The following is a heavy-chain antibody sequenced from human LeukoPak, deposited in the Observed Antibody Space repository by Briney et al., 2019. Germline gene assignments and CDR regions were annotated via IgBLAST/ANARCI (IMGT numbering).Heavy chain of an antibody. CDR1: GFTFSSYN. Sequence: GGSLRLSCAASGFTFSSYNMNWVRQAPGKGLEWVSCISSRSSDKYYADSVKGRFTISRDNAMNSLYLQMNSLRAEDTAVYYCARASRYGLNWFDPWGQGTLVTVSS. V-gene: IGHV3-21*01. J-gene: IGHJ5*02. D-gene: IGHD3-10*01. CDR3: ARASRYGLNWFDP. CDR2: ISSRSSDK.